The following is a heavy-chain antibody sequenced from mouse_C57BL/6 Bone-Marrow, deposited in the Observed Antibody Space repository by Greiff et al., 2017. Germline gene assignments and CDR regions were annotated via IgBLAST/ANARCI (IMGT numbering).Heavy chain of an antibody. D-gene: IGHD2-4*01. CDR3: ARSHYDRGDYAMDY. J-gene: IGHJ4*01. Sequence: VQLQQPGAELVKPGASVKLSCKASGYTFTSYWMHWVKQRPGRGLEWIGRIDPNSGGTKYNEKFKSKATLTVDKPSSTAYRQLSSLTSEDSAVDDCARSHYDRGDYAMDYWGQGTSVTVSS. CDR1: GYTFTSYW. V-gene: IGHV1-72*01. CDR2: IDPNSGGT.